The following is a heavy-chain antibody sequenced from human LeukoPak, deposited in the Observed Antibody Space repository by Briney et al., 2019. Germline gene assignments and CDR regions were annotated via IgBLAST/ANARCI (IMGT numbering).Heavy chain of an antibody. CDR2: ISSSGSTI. CDR1: GFTFSSYE. Sequence: PGGSLRLSCAASGFTFSSYEMNWVRQAPGKRLEWVSYISSSGSTIYYADSVKGRFTISRDNAKNSLYLQMNSLRAEDTAVYYCARDQGYSYGDDLFDYWGQGTLVTVSS. D-gene: IGHD5-18*01. J-gene: IGHJ4*02. V-gene: IGHV3-48*03. CDR3: ARDQGYSYGDDLFDY.